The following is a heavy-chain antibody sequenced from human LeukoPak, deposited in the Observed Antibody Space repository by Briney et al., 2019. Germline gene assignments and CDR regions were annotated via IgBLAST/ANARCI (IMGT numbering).Heavy chain of an antibody. V-gene: IGHV4-39*01. Sequence: SETLSLTCTVSGGSISSSSYYWGWIRQPPGKGLEWIGSIYYSGSTYYNPSLKSRVTISVDTSKNQFSLKLSSVTAADTAVYYCARVSIAAAGTYYFDYWGRGTLVTVSS. J-gene: IGHJ4*02. D-gene: IGHD6-13*01. CDR1: GGSISSSSYY. CDR2: IYYSGST. CDR3: ARVSIAAAGTYYFDY.